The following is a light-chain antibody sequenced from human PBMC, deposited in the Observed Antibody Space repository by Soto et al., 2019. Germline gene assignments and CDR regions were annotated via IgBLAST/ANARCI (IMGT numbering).Light chain of an antibody. CDR3: EQYGSSPRT. V-gene: IGKV3-20*01. J-gene: IGKJ1*01. Sequence: EVVLTQSPGTLSLSPGEGATLSCRASQSDSSNYFAWYQQKAGQAPRLLIYGISTRATGIPDRFSGSGSGTDFTLTISRLELEDLALYYCEQYGSSPRTFGQGTRVEIK. CDR1: QSDSSNY. CDR2: GIS.